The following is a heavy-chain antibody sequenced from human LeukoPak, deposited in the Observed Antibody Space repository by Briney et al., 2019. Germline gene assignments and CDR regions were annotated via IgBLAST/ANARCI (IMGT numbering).Heavy chain of an antibody. CDR2: IYHTGST. J-gene: IGHJ4*02. Sequence: SETLSLTCTISGGSVSDYYWSWIRQSPGKGLEWIGYIYHTGSTSYSPSLKSRVTISADTSQNQFSLKLSSVTAADTAVYYCARRASSGWYARGYGLGLDYWGQGTLVTVSS. CDR3: ARRASSGWYARGYGLGLDY. V-gene: IGHV4-59*02. CDR1: GGSVSDYY. D-gene: IGHD6-19*01.